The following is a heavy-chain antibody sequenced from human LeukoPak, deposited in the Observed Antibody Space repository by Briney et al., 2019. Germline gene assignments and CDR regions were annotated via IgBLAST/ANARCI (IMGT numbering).Heavy chain of an antibody. J-gene: IGHJ6*03. CDR1: GFTFSDYY. CDR2: ISSSGSTK. Sequence: GGSLRLSCAASGFTFSDYYMSWIRQAPGKGLEWVSYISSSGSTKYYADSVKGRFTISRDNAKNSLYLQMNSLRAEDTAVYYCARAANMDIVVATTLYYYYYYMDVWGKGTTVTVSS. V-gene: IGHV3-11*01. CDR3: ARAANMDIVVATTLYYYYYYMDV. D-gene: IGHD2-2*03.